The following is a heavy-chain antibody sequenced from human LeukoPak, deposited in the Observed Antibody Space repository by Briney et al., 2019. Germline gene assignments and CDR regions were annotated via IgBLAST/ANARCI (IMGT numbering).Heavy chain of an antibody. D-gene: IGHD6-19*01. Sequence: SEALSLTCTVSGGSISSYYWSWIRQPPGKGLEWIGYIYYSGSTNYNPSLKSRVTISVDTSKNQFSLNLTSVTAADTAVYYCARADRYYHGMDVWGQGTTVTVSS. CDR3: ARADRYYHGMDV. CDR1: GGSISSYY. J-gene: IGHJ6*02. CDR2: IYYSGST. V-gene: IGHV4-59*08.